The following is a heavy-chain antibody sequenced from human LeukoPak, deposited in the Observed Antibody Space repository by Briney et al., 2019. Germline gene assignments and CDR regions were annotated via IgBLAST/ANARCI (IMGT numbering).Heavy chain of an antibody. D-gene: IGHD2-2*01. J-gene: IGHJ5*02. V-gene: IGHV4-59*12. CDR3: ARDRIVPAEGWFDP. CDR2: IYDSGST. CDR1: GGSISSYY. Sequence: SETLSLTCIVSGGSISSYYWSWIRQPPGKGLEWIGYIYDSGSTNYNPSLKSRVTISVDTSKNQFSLKLSSVTAADTAVYYCARDRIVPAEGWFDPWGQGTLVTVSS.